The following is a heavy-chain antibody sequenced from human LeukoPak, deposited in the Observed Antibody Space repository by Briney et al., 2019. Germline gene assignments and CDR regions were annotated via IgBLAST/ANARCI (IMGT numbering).Heavy chain of an antibody. CDR3: ARERGYSYGYSYYYGMDV. V-gene: IGHV1-69*04. D-gene: IGHD5-18*01. CDR1: GGTFSSYA. J-gene: IGHJ6*02. Sequence: SVKVSCKASGGTFSSYAISWVRQAPGQRLEWMGRIIPILGIANYAQKFQGRVTITADKSTSTAYMELSSLRSEDTAVYYCARERGYSYGYSYYYGMDVWGQGTTVTVSS. CDR2: IIPILGIA.